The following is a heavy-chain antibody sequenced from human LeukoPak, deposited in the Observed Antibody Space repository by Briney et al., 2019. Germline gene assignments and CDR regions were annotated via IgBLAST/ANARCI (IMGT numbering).Heavy chain of an antibody. V-gene: IGHV3-74*03. J-gene: IGHJ6*02. Sequence: GGSLSLSCAASGFTFSNYWIHWVRQAPGKGRVWVSHINSDGNSTSYADSVKGRFTISRDNANNTLYLQMSSLRAEDTAVYYWAKALGNQHMDVWGQGTMVTVSS. CDR3: AKALGNQHMDV. CDR1: GFTFSNYW. D-gene: IGHD2-2*01. CDR2: INSDGNST.